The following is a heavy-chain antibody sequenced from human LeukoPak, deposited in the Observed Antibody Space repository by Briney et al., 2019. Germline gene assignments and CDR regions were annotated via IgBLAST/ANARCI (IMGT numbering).Heavy chain of an antibody. Sequence: GGSLRLSCTASGFTVSSNYMSWVRQAPGKGLEWVSVIYSGGITYYADSVKGRFTISRDNAKNSLYLQMNSLRAEDTAVYYSARDRPLFYDILTGYCDYWGQGTLVTVSS. CDR2: IYSGGIT. V-gene: IGHV3-66*01. CDR3: ARDRPLFYDILTGYCDY. CDR1: GFTVSSNY. J-gene: IGHJ4*02. D-gene: IGHD3-9*01.